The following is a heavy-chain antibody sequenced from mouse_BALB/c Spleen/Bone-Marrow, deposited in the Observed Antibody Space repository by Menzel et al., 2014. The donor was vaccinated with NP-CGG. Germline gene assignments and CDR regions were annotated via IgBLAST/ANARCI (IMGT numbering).Heavy chain of an antibody. J-gene: IGHJ4*01. Sequence: EVMLVESGPSLVKPSQTLSLTCSVTGDSITSGYWNWIRKFPGNKLEYMGYISYSGSTYYNPSLKSRISITRDTSKNLYYLQLNSATTKDTATYYCARSGSSGYHYYAMDYWGQGTSVTVSS. CDR1: GDSITSGY. CDR3: ARSGSSGYHYYAMDY. V-gene: IGHV3-8*02. CDR2: ISYSGST. D-gene: IGHD3-1*01.